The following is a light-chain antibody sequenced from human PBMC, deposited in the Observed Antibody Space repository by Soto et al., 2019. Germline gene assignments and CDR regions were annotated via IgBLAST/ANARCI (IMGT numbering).Light chain of an antibody. J-gene: IGKJ2*01. CDR3: QRRSSRPYT. CDR2: DAS. Sequence: EIVLTQSPATLSLSPGERATLSCRASQSVSNSLAWYQQKPGQAPRLLIYDASNRATGIPARFSGSGSGTDFTLSISSLEPEDFAVYCCQRRSSRPYTFGQGTKLEIK. V-gene: IGKV3-11*01. CDR1: QSVSNS.